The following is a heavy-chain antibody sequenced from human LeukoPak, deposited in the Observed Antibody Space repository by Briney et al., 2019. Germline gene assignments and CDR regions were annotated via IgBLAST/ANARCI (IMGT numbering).Heavy chain of an antibody. Sequence: GSVKVSCKASGYNVTNYDMNWVRQPPGKGLELVSVIYSGDERSYAHPVMHRFAVPRDNAKGKQYLQMSSWSAENTDVYYCATDGGARGWFYYWGQGTRVTGSS. CDR1: GYNVTNYD. CDR2: IYSGDER. J-gene: IGHJ4*02. CDR3: ATDGGARGWFYY. D-gene: IGHD6-19*01. V-gene: IGHV3-53*01.